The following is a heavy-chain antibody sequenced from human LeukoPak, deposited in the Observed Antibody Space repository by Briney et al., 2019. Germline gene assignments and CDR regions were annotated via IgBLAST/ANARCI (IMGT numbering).Heavy chain of an antibody. J-gene: IGHJ4*02. V-gene: IGHV3-21*01. CDR1: GFTFSNYP. Sequence: GGSLRLSCAASGFTFSNYPMGWVRQAPGKGLEWVSSISSSGSYIYYADSVKGRFTISSDNAKNSLYLQMNSLRAEDSAVYYCARGGGSYGKYYFDYWGQGTLVTVSS. D-gene: IGHD5-18*01. CDR2: ISSSGSYI. CDR3: ARGGGSYGKYYFDY.